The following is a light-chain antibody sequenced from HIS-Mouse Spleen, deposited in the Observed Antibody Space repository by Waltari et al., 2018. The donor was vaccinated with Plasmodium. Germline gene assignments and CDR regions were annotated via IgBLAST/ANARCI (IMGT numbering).Light chain of an antibody. CDR1: QSVGST. Sequence: EIVMTQSPATLSVSPGDRSTLSSRASQSVGSTLAWYQQKPGPAPRLLIYGASTRATGIPARFSGSGSGKEFTLTISSMQSEDFAVYYCQQYNNWPRGTFGQGTKVEIK. V-gene: IGKV3-15*01. CDR3: QQYNNWPRGT. CDR2: GAS. J-gene: IGKJ1*01.